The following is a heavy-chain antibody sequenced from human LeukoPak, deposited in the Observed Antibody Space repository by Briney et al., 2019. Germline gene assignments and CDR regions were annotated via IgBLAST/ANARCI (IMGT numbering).Heavy chain of an antibody. CDR2: ISSGGESST. CDR3: AREYSSSYYFDY. J-gene: IGHJ4*02. D-gene: IGHD6-13*01. V-gene: IGHV3-11*04. CDR1: GFIFSDYY. Sequence: GRSLRLSCAASGFIFSDYYMSWIRQVPGKGLEWVSYISSGGESSTYYADSVKGRFTISRDNAKNSLYLQMNSLRDEDTAVYYCAREYSSSYYFDYWGRGTLVTVSS.